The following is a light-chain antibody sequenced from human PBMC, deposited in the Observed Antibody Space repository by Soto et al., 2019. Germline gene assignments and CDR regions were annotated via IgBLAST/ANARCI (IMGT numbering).Light chain of an antibody. CDR3: QHYCHWPGA. J-gene: IGKJ1*01. CDR2: DIF. V-gene: IGKV3D-15*01. CDR1: QSVGSD. Sequence: EIVMTQSPATLHVSPGERATRSCMASQSVGSDLAWYQQKPGQAPRLVIYDIFTRATGVPTRISGSGSGTEFAVAVGSLPCRDFAVYWCQHYCHWPGAFGQGTKVDNK.